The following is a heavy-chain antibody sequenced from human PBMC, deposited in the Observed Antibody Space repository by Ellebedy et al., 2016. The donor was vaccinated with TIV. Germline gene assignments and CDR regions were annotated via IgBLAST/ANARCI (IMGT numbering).Heavy chain of an antibody. CDR2: IRGDGGDA. J-gene: IGHJ4*02. D-gene: IGHD3-10*01. V-gene: IGHV3-74*01. CDR3: ARDLVLGSGSSEL. Sequence: GGSLRLSXAASGFTFSAYWMHWVRQSPGKGLVWVSRIRGDGGDATYADSVRGRFTISRDNAVNTLYLQLNSLRADDTAVYFCARDLVLGSGSSELWGQGTLVTVSS. CDR1: GFTFSAYW.